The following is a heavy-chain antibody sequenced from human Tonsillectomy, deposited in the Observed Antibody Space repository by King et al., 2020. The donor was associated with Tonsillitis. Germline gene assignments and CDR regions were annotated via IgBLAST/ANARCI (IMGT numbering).Heavy chain of an antibody. Sequence: QLQESGPGLVKPSETLSLTCGVSGASISSRNYYWGWVRQPPGKGLEWIGFIFHSGSTYYNPSPKSRVTMSVDTSKSQFSLSLRSVTAADTAVYYCATSKAWEGIDSWGQGTLVTVSS. V-gene: IGHV4-39*01. CDR3: ATSKAWEGIDS. CDR1: GASISSRNYY. D-gene: IGHD1-26*01. J-gene: IGHJ4*02. CDR2: IFHSGST.